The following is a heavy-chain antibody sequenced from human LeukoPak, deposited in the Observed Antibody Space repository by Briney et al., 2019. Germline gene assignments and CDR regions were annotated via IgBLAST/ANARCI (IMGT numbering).Heavy chain of an antibody. CDR2: IYYSGST. CDR3: AGSRSIGWDDAFDI. V-gene: IGHV4-59*01. J-gene: IGHJ3*02. Sequence: KPSETLSLTCTVSGSSISRYYWSWIRQPPGKGLEWIGYIYYSGSTNYNPSLKSRVTLSLATSKNQFSLKLTSVTAADAAVYFCAGSRSIGWDDAFDIWGRGTMVTVSS. CDR1: GSSISRYY. D-gene: IGHD6-19*01.